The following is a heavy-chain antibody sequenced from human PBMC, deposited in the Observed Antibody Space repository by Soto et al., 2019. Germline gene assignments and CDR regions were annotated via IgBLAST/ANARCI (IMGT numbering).Heavy chain of an antibody. Sequence: QVQLVESGGGVVQPGRSLRLSCAASGFTFSSYAMHWVRQAPGKGLEWVAVISYDGRNKYYADSVKGRFTISRDNSKNTLYLQMNSLRAEDTAVYYCARDSPSDCSGGSCEQIILYGMDVWGQGTTVTVSS. CDR2: ISYDGRNK. CDR3: ARDSPSDCSGGSCEQIILYGMDV. J-gene: IGHJ6*02. CDR1: GFTFSSYA. D-gene: IGHD2-15*01. V-gene: IGHV3-30-3*01.